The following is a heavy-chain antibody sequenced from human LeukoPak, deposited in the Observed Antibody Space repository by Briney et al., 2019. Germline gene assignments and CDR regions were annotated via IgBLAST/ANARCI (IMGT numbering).Heavy chain of an antibody. Sequence: ASVKVSCKASGYTFTSYGINWVRQAPGQGLEWMGWISGYNGNTKYAQKFQGRVTMTTDTSTSTAYMELRSLRSDDTAVYYCARGSPPRRNYDSSGYYSYYFDYWGQGTLVTVSS. CDR3: ARGSPPRRNYDSSGYYSYYFDY. CDR1: GYTFTSYG. V-gene: IGHV1-18*01. D-gene: IGHD3-22*01. J-gene: IGHJ4*02. CDR2: ISGYNGNT.